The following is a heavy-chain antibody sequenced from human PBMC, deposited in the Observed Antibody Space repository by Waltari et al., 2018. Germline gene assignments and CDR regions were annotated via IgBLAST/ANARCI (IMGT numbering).Heavy chain of an antibody. CDR3: ARGSSIAAPLNDP. J-gene: IGHJ5*02. D-gene: IGHD6-6*01. CDR1: GFTFSSYS. V-gene: IGHV3-21*01. CDR2: ISSSSSYI. Sequence: EVQLVESGGGLVKPGGSLRLSCAASGFTFSSYSMNWVRRAPGKGLEWVSSISSSSSYIYYADSVKGRFTISRDNAKNSLYLQMNSLRAEDTAVYYCARGSSIAAPLNDPWGQGTLVTVSS.